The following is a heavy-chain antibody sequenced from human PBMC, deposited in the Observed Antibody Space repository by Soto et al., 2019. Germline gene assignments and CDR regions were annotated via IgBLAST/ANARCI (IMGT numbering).Heavy chain of an antibody. CDR3: ARDRAGIAAAGANYYYYGMDV. CDR1: GYTFTSYD. CDR2: MNPNSGNT. J-gene: IGHJ6*02. Sequence: QVQLVQSGAEVKKPGASVKVSCKASGYTFTSYDINWVRQATGQGLEWMGWMNPNSGNTGYAQKFQGRVTMTRNTSISTAYMELSSLRSDDTAVYYCARDRAGIAAAGANYYYYGMDVWGQGTTVTVSS. V-gene: IGHV1-8*01. D-gene: IGHD6-13*01.